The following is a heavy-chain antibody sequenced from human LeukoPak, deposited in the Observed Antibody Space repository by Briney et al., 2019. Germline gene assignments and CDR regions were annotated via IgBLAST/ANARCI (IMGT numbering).Heavy chain of an antibody. D-gene: IGHD3-10*01. CDR3: ARDSYYGSGSYYGFFDY. CDR1: GFTFSSYS. V-gene: IGHV3-23*01. J-gene: IGHJ4*02. Sequence: GGSLRLSCAASGFTFSSYSMNWVRQAPGKGLEWVSSVSGGGGSTYYAESLKGRFTISRDNSKNTLYLQMNSLRAEDTAVYYCARDSYYGSGSYYGFFDYWGQGTLVTVSS. CDR2: VSGGGGST.